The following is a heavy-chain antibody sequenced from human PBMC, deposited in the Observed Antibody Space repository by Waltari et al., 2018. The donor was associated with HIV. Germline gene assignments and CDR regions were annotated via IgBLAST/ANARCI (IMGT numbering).Heavy chain of an antibody. CDR1: GYTITGYF. J-gene: IGHJ4*02. D-gene: IGHD3-16*01. Sequence: QVQLVQSGAEVKKPGASVKVSCKASGYTITGYFLHWVRQAPGQGLEWMGRLNPSSGKTNYAQKLQGRVTMTSDTSINTAYMELSSLRSDDTAVYYCARDMGPFNNWGQGTLVTVSS. V-gene: IGHV1-2*06. CDR3: ARDMGPFNN. CDR2: LNPSSGKT.